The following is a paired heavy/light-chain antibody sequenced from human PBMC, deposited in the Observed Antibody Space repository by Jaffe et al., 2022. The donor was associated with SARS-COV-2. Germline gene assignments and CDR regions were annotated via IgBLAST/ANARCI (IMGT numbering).Light chain of an antibody. Sequence: DVVMTQSPDSLAVSLGERATINCKSSQRLLYSTGNENYLAWYQQKPGQPPRLLIYWASTRESGVPDRFSGSGSGTDFTLTISSLQAEDVAVYYCHQYYNTPYTFGQGTKLEIK. CDR1: QRLLYSTGNENY. CDR2: WAS. J-gene: IGKJ2*01. V-gene: IGKV4-1*01. CDR3: HQYYNTPYT.
Heavy chain of an antibody. Sequence: EVQLVESGGGLVQPGGSLRLSCAASGFTFSNHWMHWVRQAPGKGLVWVSRINSDGTSTTYAGSVKGRFTISRDNANNTLYLQMNSLRAEDTALYYCARGRSIVGATGFDYWGQGTLVTVSS. D-gene: IGHD1-26*01. V-gene: IGHV3-74*01. CDR2: INSDGTST. J-gene: IGHJ4*02. CDR3: ARGRSIVGATGFDY. CDR1: GFTFSNHW.